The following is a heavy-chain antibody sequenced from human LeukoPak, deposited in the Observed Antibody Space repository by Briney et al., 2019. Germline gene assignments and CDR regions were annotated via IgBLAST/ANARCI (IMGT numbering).Heavy chain of an antibody. CDR2: TNSDGSST. CDR3: VTEVSGSFPT. Sequence: GGSLRLSCAASGFTFSSYWMHWVRQAPGKGLVWVSRTNSDGSSTRYADSVKGRFTISRDNAKNTLYLQMNSLKSEDTAVYYCVTEVSGSFPTWGQGTLVTVSS. J-gene: IGHJ4*02. D-gene: IGHD1-26*01. V-gene: IGHV3-74*01. CDR1: GFTFSSYW.